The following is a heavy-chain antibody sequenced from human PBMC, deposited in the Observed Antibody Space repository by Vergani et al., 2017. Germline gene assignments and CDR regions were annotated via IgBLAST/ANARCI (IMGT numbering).Heavy chain of an antibody. CDR3: ASRDITIFGVVIIRGYYYYGMDV. D-gene: IGHD3-3*01. J-gene: IGHJ6*02. CDR1: GGTFSSYA. V-gene: IGHV1-69*01. CDR2: IIPIFGPA. Sequence: QVQLVQSGAEVKKPGSSVKVSCKASGGTFSSYAISWVRQAPGQGLEWMGGIIPIFGPANYAQKFQGRVTLTADESTSTAYMELSSLRSEDTAVYYCASRDITIFGVVIIRGYYYYGMDVWGQGTTVTVSS.